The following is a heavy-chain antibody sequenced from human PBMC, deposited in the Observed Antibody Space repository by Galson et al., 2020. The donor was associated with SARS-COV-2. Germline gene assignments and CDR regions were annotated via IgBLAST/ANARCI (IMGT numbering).Heavy chain of an antibody. Sequence: GGSLRLSCAASGFTFSSYWMSWVRQAPGKGLEWVANIKQDGSEKYYVDSVKGRFTISRDNAKNSLYLQMNSLRAEDTAVYYCARVLSHGYFIYLTPDYWGQGTLVTVSS. CDR2: IKQDGSEK. V-gene: IGHV3-7*01. CDR1: GFTFSSYW. CDR3: ARVLSHGYFIYLTPDY. J-gene: IGHJ4*02. D-gene: IGHD5-18*01.